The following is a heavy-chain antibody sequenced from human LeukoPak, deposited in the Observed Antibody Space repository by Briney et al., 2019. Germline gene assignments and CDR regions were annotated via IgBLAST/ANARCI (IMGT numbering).Heavy chain of an antibody. J-gene: IGHJ3*02. CDR1: GYSISSGYY. CDR2: IYHSGST. D-gene: IGHD3-22*01. Sequence: PSETLSLTCAVSGYSISSGYYWGWIRQPPGKGLEWIGSIYHSGSTYYDPSLKSRVTISVDTSKNQFSLKLSSVTAADTAVYYCARQGLYYYDSSGTTDACDIWGQGTMVTVSS. V-gene: IGHV4-38-2*01. CDR3: ARQGLYYYDSSGTTDACDI.